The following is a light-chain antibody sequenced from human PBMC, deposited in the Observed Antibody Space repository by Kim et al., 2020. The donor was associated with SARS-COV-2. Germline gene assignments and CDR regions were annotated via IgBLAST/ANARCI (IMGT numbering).Light chain of an antibody. CDR2: SNN. V-gene: IGLV1-44*01. CDR1: NSNVGSNT. J-gene: IGLJ3*02. CDR3: AAWDDNLDGPV. Sequence: ELTQPPSASGTPGQRVSISCSGSNSNVGSNTVNWYQQFPGGAPRLLIHSNNPRPSGVPDRFSGSKFGTSAALAISGLQSEDEADYYCAAWDDNLDGPVFGGGTQLTVL.